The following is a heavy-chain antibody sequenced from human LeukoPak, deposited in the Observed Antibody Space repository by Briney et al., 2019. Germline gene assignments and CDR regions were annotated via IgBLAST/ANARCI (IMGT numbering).Heavy chain of an antibody. CDR1: GFSLSTSGVG. V-gene: IGHV2-5*01. D-gene: IGHD3-10*01. CDR3: TRQVDYYGSGTRYYFDY. Sequence: SGPTLVSPTQTLTLTCTFSGFSLSTSGVGVGWIRQPPGKALEWLALIYWNDDKRYSPSLKSRLTITKDTSKNQVVLTMTNMDPVDTATYYCTRQVDYYGSGTRYYFDYWGQGTLVTVSS. CDR2: IYWNDDK. J-gene: IGHJ4*02.